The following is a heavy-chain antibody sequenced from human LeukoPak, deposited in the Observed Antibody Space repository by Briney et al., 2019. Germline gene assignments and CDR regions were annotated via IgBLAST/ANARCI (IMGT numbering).Heavy chain of an antibody. CDR2: IYYSGST. Sequence: SPSETLSLTCTVSGGSISSYYWSWIRQPPGKGLEWIGFIYYSGSTNYNPSLKSRVTISVHTSKNQFSLKLSSVTAADTAVYYCARTTEGGYSYGSFYYYYMDVWGKGATVTISS. CDR1: GGSISSYY. D-gene: IGHD5-18*01. CDR3: ARTTEGGYSYGSFYYYYMDV. J-gene: IGHJ6*03. V-gene: IGHV4-59*01.